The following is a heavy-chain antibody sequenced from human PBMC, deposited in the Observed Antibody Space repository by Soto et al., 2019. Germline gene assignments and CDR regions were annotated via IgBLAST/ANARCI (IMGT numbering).Heavy chain of an antibody. D-gene: IGHD3-9*01. Sequence: EVQLLESGGGLVQPGGSLRLSCAASGFTFSSYAMSWVRQAPGKGLEWVSAISGSGGSTYYADSVKGRSTISRDNSKNTLYLQMNSLRAEDTAVYYCAKDQSVLRYFDWFDAFDIWGQGTMVTVSS. V-gene: IGHV3-23*01. CDR1: GFTFSSYA. CDR2: ISGSGGST. J-gene: IGHJ3*02. CDR3: AKDQSVLRYFDWFDAFDI.